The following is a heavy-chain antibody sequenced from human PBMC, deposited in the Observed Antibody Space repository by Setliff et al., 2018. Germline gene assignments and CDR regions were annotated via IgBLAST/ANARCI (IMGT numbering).Heavy chain of an antibody. CDR3: AGGLPGDYDFNCLDT. Sequence: PSETLSLTCTVSGGSLNTYYWSRIRQPAGKELEWIGRINTSGTTRYNPSLRSRATLSVDESMNRFSLNLNSVTAADTAVYYCAGGLPGDYDFNCLDTWGQGALVTVSS. D-gene: IGHD3-3*01. CDR1: GGSLNTYY. V-gene: IGHV4-4*07. J-gene: IGHJ5*02. CDR2: INTSGTT.